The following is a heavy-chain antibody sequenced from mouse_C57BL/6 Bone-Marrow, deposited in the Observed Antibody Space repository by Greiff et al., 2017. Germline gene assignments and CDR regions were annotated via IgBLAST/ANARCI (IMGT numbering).Heavy chain of an antibody. CDR1: GFNIKDYY. Sequence: EVQLVESGAELVRPGASVKLSCTASGFNIKDYYMHWVKQRPEQGLEWIGRIDPEDGDTEYAPKFQGKATMTADTSSNTAYLQRSSLTSEDTAVYYGTTYYYGSSLYYYAMDYWGQGTSVTVSS. CDR2: IDPEDGDT. CDR3: TTYYYGSSLYYYAMDY. D-gene: IGHD1-1*01. V-gene: IGHV14-1*01. J-gene: IGHJ4*01.